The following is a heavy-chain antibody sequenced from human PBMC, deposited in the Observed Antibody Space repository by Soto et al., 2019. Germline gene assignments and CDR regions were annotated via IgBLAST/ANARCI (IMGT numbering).Heavy chain of an antibody. D-gene: IGHD6-13*01. CDR1: GFTFSSFA. CDR3: AREFSAGNGSTPDF. V-gene: IGHV3-23*01. CDR2: ISGSGGST. J-gene: IGHJ4*02. Sequence: GSLRLSCAASGFTFSSFAMSWVRQAAGKGLDWVSAISGSGGSTYSADSVKGRFTISRDNSKNTLYLQMSSLRAQDTAVYYCAREFSAGNGSTPDFWGQGSLVTLSS.